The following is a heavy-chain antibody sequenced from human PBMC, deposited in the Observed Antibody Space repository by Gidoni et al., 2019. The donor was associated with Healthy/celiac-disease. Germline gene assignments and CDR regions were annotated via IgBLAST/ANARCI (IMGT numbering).Heavy chain of an antibody. CDR1: GYSISSGYY. J-gene: IGHJ3*02. CDR2: IYHSGST. D-gene: IGHD2-15*01. Sequence: QVQLQESGPGLVKPSETLSLTCAVSGYSISSGYYWGWIRQPPGKGLEWIGSIYHSGSTYYNPSLKSRVTISVDTSKNQFSLKLSSVTAADTAVYYCAGGLAPFNDAFDIWGQGTMVTVSS. V-gene: IGHV4-38-2*01. CDR3: AGGLAPFNDAFDI.